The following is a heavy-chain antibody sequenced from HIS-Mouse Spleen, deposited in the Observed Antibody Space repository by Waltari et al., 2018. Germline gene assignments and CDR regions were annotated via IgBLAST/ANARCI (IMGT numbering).Heavy chain of an antibody. CDR3: AREIPYSSSWYDWYFDL. CDR1: GYTFTGYY. Sequence: QVQLVQSGAEVKKPGASVKVSCKASGYTFTGYYMHWVRQAPGQGLEWMGWINPNSGGTNYAQKSQGRVTMTRDTSISTAYMELSRLRSDDTAVYYCAREIPYSSSWYDWYFDLWGRGTLVTVSS. J-gene: IGHJ2*01. V-gene: IGHV1-2*02. CDR2: INPNSGGT. D-gene: IGHD6-13*01.